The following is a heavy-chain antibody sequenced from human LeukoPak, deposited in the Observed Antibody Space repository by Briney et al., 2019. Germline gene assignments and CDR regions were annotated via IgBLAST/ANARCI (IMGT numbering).Heavy chain of an antibody. CDR2: ISGGGGII. D-gene: IGHD3-10*01. V-gene: IGHV3-23*01. J-gene: IGHJ6*03. CDR1: GFTFSPFA. CDR3: AKDWMVRGVMGYYYYMDV. Sequence: GGSLRLSCAASGFTFSPFAMNWVRQAPGKGLEWVSSISGGGGIIYYAESVKGRFTISRDDSKNTLYLQMNTLRAEDTAVYYCAKDWMVRGVMGYYYYMDVWGKGTTVTVSS.